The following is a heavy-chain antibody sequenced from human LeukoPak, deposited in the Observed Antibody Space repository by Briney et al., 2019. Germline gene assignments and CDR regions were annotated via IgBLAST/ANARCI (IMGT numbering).Heavy chain of an antibody. CDR1: GFTFSSYA. V-gene: IGHV3-23*01. CDR2: ISGSGGST. Sequence: PGGSLRLSCAASGFTFSSYAMSWVRQAPGKGLEWVSAISGSGGSTYYADSVKGRFTISRDNSKNALYLQMNSLRAEDTAVYYCAKVRTEYYDILTGYHEGFDYWGQGTLVTVSS. D-gene: IGHD3-9*01. J-gene: IGHJ4*02. CDR3: AKVRTEYYDILTGYHEGFDY.